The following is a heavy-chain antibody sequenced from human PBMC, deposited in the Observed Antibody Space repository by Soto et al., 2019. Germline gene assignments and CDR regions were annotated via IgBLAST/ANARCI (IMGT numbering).Heavy chain of an antibody. CDR1: GYSFTSYW. J-gene: IGHJ6*03. Sequence: GESLKISCKGSGYSFTSYWIGWVRQMPGKGLEWMGIIYPGDSDTRYSPSFQGQVTISADKSISTAYLQWSSLKASDTAMYYCARTGYSGYDMGLYYYYMDVWGKGTTVTVSS. CDR3: ARTGYSGYDMGLYYYYMDV. D-gene: IGHD5-12*01. V-gene: IGHV5-51*01. CDR2: IYPGDSDT.